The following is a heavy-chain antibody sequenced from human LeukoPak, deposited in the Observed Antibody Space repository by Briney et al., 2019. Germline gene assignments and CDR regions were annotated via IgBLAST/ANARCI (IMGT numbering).Heavy chain of an antibody. D-gene: IGHD1-26*01. CDR1: GFSFSTYW. CDR2: MDPSDSYT. J-gene: IGHJ3*02. Sequence: PGESLRLSCKGSGFSFSTYWISWVRQMPGKGLEWMGTMDPSDSYTNYSPSFQGHVTISADKSISTAYPQWSSLKASDIAMYYCARHILGGPAFDMWGQGTMVTVSS. V-gene: IGHV5-10-1*01. CDR3: ARHILGGPAFDM.